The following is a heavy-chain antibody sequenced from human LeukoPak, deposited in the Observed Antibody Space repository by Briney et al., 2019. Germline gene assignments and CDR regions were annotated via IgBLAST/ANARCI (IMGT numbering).Heavy chain of an antibody. Sequence: GGSLILSCAASGFTFSGYAMHWVRQAPGKGLEWVAVISSDGNNKYYADSVKGRFTISRDNSKSTLYLQMNSLRAEDTAVYSCARVPDGSGPSFDYWGQGTLVTVSS. CDR3: ARVPDGSGPSFDY. CDR2: ISSDGNNK. CDR1: GFTFSGYA. V-gene: IGHV3-30-3*01. D-gene: IGHD3-22*01. J-gene: IGHJ4*02.